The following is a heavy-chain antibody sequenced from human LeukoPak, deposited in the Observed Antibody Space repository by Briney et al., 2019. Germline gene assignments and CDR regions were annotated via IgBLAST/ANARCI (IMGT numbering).Heavy chain of an antibody. D-gene: IGHD2-21*01. CDR3: ARDDCGDTCYPGGY. V-gene: IGHV1-3*01. Sequence: ASVKVSCMASGYIFTKYVVHWVRQAPGQRPECMGWIKAGNGDTKYSQNFQDRLTITRDTSASTVYMELSSLTSEDTALYYCARDDCGDTCYPGGYWGQGTLVTVSS. CDR1: GYIFTKYV. CDR2: IKAGNGDT. J-gene: IGHJ4*02.